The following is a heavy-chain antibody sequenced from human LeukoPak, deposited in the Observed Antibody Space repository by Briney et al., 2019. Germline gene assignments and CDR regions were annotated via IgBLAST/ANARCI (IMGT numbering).Heavy chain of an antibody. CDR2: MNPNSGNT. CDR3: ARSDIVVVPAASYNWFDP. V-gene: IGHV1-8*01. CDR1: GYTFTSYD. J-gene: IGHJ5*02. Sequence: GASVKVSCKASGYTFTSYDINWVRQATGQGLEWMGWMNPNSGNTGYAQKFQGRVTITADESTSTAYMELSSLRSEDTAVYYCARSDIVVVPAASYNWFDPWGQGTLVTVSS. D-gene: IGHD2-2*01.